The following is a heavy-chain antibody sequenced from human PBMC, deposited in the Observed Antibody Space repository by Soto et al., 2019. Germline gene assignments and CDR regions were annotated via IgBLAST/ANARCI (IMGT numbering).Heavy chain of an antibody. D-gene: IGHD6-6*01. Sequence: SETLSLTCAVSGGSISSGGYSWSWIRQPPGKGLEWIGYIYHSGSTYYNPSLKSRVTISADRSKNQFSLKLSSVTAADTAVYYCARGSSSAVRRWSDPWGQGTLVPVSS. J-gene: IGHJ5*02. CDR1: GGSISSGGYS. V-gene: IGHV4-30-2*01. CDR2: IYHSGST. CDR3: ARGSSSAVRRWSDP.